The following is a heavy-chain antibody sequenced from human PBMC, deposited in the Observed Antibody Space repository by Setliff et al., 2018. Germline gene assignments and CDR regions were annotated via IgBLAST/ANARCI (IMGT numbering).Heavy chain of an antibody. V-gene: IGHV1-2*02. CDR2: INPNSGDT. CDR1: GHTLTGYY. D-gene: IGHD6-19*01. CDR3: ATWLVAYFAEGTFPF. J-gene: IGHJ4*02. Sequence: GASVKVSCKASGHTLTGYYMHWVRQAPGQGLEWMGWINPNSGDTKYAQNFQGRVTMTRDTSITTFYMELSRLKSDDSSVYYCATWLVAYFAEGTFPFWGQGTRVTVS.